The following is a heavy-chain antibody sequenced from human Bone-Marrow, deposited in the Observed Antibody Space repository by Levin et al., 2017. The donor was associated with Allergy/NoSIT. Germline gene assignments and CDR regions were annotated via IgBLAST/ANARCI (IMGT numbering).Heavy chain of an antibody. CDR2: ISTDGNDK. Sequence: GGSLRLSCATSGLIFSDYGMTWVRQAPGQGLEWVSAISTDGNDKFYPDSVKGRFTISRDNSRSTLYLQMNSLRAEDTAIYYCAKVTSAWFEDYWGQGTLVTVSS. CDR3: AKVTSAWFEDY. D-gene: IGHD6-19*01. V-gene: IGHV3-23*05. J-gene: IGHJ4*02. CDR1: GLIFSDYG.